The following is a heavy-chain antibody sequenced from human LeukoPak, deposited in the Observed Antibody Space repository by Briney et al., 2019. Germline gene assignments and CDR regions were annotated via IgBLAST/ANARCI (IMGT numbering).Heavy chain of an antibody. V-gene: IGHV3-11*05. J-gene: IGHJ4*02. D-gene: IGHD6-19*01. CDR2: ISSSSSYS. CDR1: GFMFSDYY. CDR3: AREYSSGWYLDY. Sequence: GGSLRLSCAASGFMFSDYYMSWIRQAPGKGLEWVSYISSSSSYSNYADSVKGRFTISRDNTKKSLYLQMNSLRAEDTAVYYCAREYSSGWYLDYWGQGTLVTVSS.